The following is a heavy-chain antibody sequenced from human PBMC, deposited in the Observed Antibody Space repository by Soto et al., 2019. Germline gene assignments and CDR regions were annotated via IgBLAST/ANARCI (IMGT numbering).Heavy chain of an antibody. CDR2: IYYSGST. V-gene: IGHV4-59*01. J-gene: IGHJ4*02. CDR1: GGSISSYY. D-gene: IGHD3-22*01. Sequence: SETQSLTCTVSGGSISSYYWSWIRQPPGKGLEWIGYIYYSGSTNYNPSLKSRVTMSVDTSKNQFSLKLSSVTAADTAVYYCARDRHDSSGYFSDYWGQGTLVTVSS. CDR3: ARDRHDSSGYFSDY.